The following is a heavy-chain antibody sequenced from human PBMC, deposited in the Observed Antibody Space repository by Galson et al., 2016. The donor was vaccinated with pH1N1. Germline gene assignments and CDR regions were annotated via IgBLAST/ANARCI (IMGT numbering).Heavy chain of an antibody. CDR1: GFTLSCCA. CDR3: ARSRDFSFDY. D-gene: IGHD4-11*01. J-gene: IGHJ4*02. Sequence: SLRLSCAASGFTLSCCAMHWVRQAPGKGLECVALISNDGNNVYYADSVKGRFTISRDGSNNTLYLQMNSLRTEDTAIYYCARSRDFSFDYWGQGALVTVAS. CDR2: ISNDGNNV. V-gene: IGHV3-30*04.